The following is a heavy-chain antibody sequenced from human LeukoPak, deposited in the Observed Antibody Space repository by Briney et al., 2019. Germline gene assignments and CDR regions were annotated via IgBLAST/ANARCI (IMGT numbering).Heavy chain of an antibody. CDR3: ASRNYYDSTGYYPH. V-gene: IGHV4-4*02. J-gene: IGHJ4*02. D-gene: IGHD3-22*01. CDR1: GGSISSINW. CDR2: IYHIGAT. Sequence: SETLSLTCAVSGGSISSINWWTWVRPPPGKGLEWIGEIYHIGATNYNPSLKSRVTITVDKSKNQFSLKLSSVTAADTAVYYCASRNYYDSTGYYPHWGQGTLVTVSS.